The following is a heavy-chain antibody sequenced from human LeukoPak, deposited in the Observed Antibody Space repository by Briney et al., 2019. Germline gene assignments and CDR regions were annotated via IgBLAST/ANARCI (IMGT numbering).Heavy chain of an antibody. V-gene: IGHV1-2*02. J-gene: IGHJ5*02. D-gene: IGHD4-11*01. CDR2: INPNSGGT. Sequence: ASVKVSCKASGYTFTGYYMHWVRQAPGQGLEWMGWINPNSGGTNYAQKFQGRVTMTRDTSISTAYMELSRLRSDDTAVYYCARGTGLHHISQHNNWLDPWGQGSLGTVSS. CDR3: ARGTGLHHISQHNNWLDP. CDR1: GYTFTGYY.